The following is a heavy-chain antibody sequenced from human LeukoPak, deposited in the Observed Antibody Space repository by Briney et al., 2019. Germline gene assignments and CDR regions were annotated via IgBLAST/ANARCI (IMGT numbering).Heavy chain of an antibody. V-gene: IGHV4-39*07. J-gene: IGHJ4*02. CDR3: ARAPRGEYFDGNGLPDYFDR. D-gene: IGHD2-8*01. Sequence: SETLSLTCTVSGGSISSSNYFWGWIRQPPGKGLEWIGSIFYSGRTYYNPSLENRVTISVDTSKNQLSLKLNSVSAADTAVYYCARAPRGEYFDGNGLPDYFDRWGQGTLVTVSS. CDR2: IFYSGRT. CDR1: GGSISSSNYF.